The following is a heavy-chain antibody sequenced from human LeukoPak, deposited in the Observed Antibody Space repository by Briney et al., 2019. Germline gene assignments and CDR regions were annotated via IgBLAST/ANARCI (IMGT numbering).Heavy chain of an antibody. V-gene: IGHV4-34*01. Sequence: SETLSLTCAVYGGSFSGYYWSWIRQPTGKGLEWIGEINHSGSTNYNPSLKSRVTISVDTSKNQFSLKLSSVTAADTAVYYCARALIYSSSWDRTYYYYGMDVWGQGTTVTVSS. CDR1: GGSFSGYY. J-gene: IGHJ6*02. CDR2: INHSGST. CDR3: ARALIYSSSWDRTYYYYGMDV. D-gene: IGHD6-13*01.